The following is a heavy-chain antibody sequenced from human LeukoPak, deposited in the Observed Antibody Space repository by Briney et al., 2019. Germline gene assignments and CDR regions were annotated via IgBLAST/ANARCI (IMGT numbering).Heavy chain of an antibody. CDR3: ARGSGSYNPD. CDR2: ISSSGSTI. J-gene: IGHJ4*02. Sequence: PGGSLRLSCAASGFTFSSYEMNWVRQAPGKGLERVSYISSSGSTIYYADSVKGRFTISRDNAKNSLCLQMNSLRAEDTAVYYCARGSGSYNPDWGQGTLVTVSS. V-gene: IGHV3-48*03. CDR1: GFTFSSYE. D-gene: IGHD5-24*01.